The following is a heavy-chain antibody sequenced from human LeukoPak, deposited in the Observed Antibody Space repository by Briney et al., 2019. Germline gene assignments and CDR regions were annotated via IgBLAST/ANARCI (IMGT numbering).Heavy chain of an antibody. V-gene: IGHV4-34*01. J-gene: IGHJ4*02. CDR2: INHSGST. Sequence: PSETLSLTCAVYGGSFSGYYWSWIRQPPGKGLEWIGEINHSGSTNYNPSLKSRVTISVDTSKNQFSLKLSSVTAADTAVYYCARTPRYSSSWYYFDYWGQGTLVTVSS. CDR3: ARTPRYSSSWYYFDY. CDR1: GGSFSGYY. D-gene: IGHD6-13*01.